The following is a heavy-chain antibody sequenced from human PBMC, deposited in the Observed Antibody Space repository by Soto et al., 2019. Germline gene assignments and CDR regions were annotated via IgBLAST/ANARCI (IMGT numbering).Heavy chain of an antibody. CDR2: ISAYNGNT. D-gene: IGHD6-6*01. CDR1: GYTFTSYG. CDR3: ARDGYSSSWMANPDFDY. Sequence: QVQLVQSGAEVKKPGASVKVSCKASGYTFTSYGISWVRQAPGQGLEWMGWISAYNGNTTYAQKLQGRVTMTTDTSTSTAYKELRSLRSDDPAVYYCARDGYSSSWMANPDFDYWGQGTLVTVSS. J-gene: IGHJ4*02. V-gene: IGHV1-18*01.